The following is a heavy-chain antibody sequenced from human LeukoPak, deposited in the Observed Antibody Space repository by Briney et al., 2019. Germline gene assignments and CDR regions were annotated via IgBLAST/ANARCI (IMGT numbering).Heavy chain of an antibody. D-gene: IGHD2-15*01. CDR1: GGPITNDNYY. Sequence: SETLSLTCTVSGGPITNDNYYWGWIRQPPGKGLEWIGEINHSGSTNYNPSLKSRVTISVDTSKNQFSLKLSSVTAADTAVYYCARGSRGYCSGGSCYSAFTNVYFHWGQGTLVTVSS. CDR2: INHSGST. J-gene: IGHJ4*02. V-gene: IGHV4-39*07. CDR3: ARGSRGYCSGGSCYSAFTNVYFH.